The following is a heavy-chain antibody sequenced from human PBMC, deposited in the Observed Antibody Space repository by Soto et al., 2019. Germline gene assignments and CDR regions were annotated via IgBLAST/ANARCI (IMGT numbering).Heavy chain of an antibody. J-gene: IGHJ5*02. CDR2: IDGSGGIT. V-gene: IGHV3-23*01. Sequence: QLLQSGGGLVQPGGSLTLSCAASGFTFGTTDMSWVRQDPGEGLEWVSTIDGSGGITYYADSVNGRFTISRDNSRNTVYLQMNSLRGDDTALYYCVKNSGWFNTWGQGALVTVSS. D-gene: IGHD3-10*01. CDR3: VKNSGWFNT. CDR1: GFTFGTTD.